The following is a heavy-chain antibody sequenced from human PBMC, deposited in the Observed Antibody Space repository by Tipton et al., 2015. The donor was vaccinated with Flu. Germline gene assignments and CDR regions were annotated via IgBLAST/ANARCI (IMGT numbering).Heavy chain of an antibody. CDR1: GGSISNYY. J-gene: IGHJ4*02. CDR2: IFSSGKT. D-gene: IGHD3-22*01. V-gene: IGHV4-4*07. CDR3: ATSDYHISGYFLFDS. Sequence: PGLVKPSETLSLTCTVSGGSISNYYYNWIRQPAGKRLEWIGRIFSSGKTDYNPSLRSRVTMSVDTSRRQFSLKLNSVTAADTAVYYCATSDYHISGYFLFDSWGQGTLATVSS.